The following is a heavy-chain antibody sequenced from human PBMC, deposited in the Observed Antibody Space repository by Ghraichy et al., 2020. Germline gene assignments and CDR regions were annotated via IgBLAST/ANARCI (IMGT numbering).Heavy chain of an antibody. J-gene: IGHJ3*02. V-gene: IGHV3-21*01. CDR1: GFTFSSYS. CDR3: ARETTYCSGGSCHDAFDI. Sequence: GGSLRLSCAASGFTFSSYSMNWVRQAPGKGLEWVSSISSSSSYIYYADSVKGRFTISRDNAKNSLYLQMNSLRAEDTAVYYCARETTYCSGGSCHDAFDIWGQGTMVTVSS. CDR2: ISSSSSYI. D-gene: IGHD2-15*01.